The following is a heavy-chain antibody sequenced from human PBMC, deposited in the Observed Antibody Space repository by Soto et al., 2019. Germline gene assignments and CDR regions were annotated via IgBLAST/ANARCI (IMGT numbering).Heavy chain of an antibody. V-gene: IGHV1-69*13. Sequence: SVKVSCKASGGTFSSYAISWVRQAPGQGLEWMGGIIPIFGTANYAQKFQGRVTITADESTSTAYMELSSLRSEDTAVYYCARGFRGVIGNFDYWGQGTLVTVSS. CDR3: ARGFRGVIGNFDY. CDR1: GGTFSSYA. CDR2: IIPIFGTA. J-gene: IGHJ4*02. D-gene: IGHD3-10*01.